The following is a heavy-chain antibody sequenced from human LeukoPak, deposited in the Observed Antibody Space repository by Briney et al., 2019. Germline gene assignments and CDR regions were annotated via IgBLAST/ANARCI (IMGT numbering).Heavy chain of an antibody. J-gene: IGHJ4*02. V-gene: IGHV3-74*01. CDR2: INGDGSST. CDR1: GFTFSKYG. Sequence: GGSLRLSCAASGFTFSKYGMHWVRQAPGKGLVWVSRINGDGSSTTYADSVKGRFTISRDNAKNTLYLQMNSLRVEDMAVYYCARGGPVPGSLDYWGQETLVTVSS. D-gene: IGHD6-19*01. CDR3: ARGGPVPGSLDY.